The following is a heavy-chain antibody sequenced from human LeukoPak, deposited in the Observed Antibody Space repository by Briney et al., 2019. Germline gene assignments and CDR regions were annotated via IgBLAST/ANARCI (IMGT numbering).Heavy chain of an antibody. J-gene: IGHJ5*02. D-gene: IGHD2-2*01. CDR3: ARDFGRGYCSSTSCYGWFDP. Sequence: GPLRLSCAASGFTVSSKYMSWVRQAPGKGLEWVSVIFSGDNTYYADSVKGRFTISRDNSKNTLYLQMNSLRAEDTAVYYCARDFGRGYCSSTSCYGWFDPWGQGTLVTVSS. V-gene: IGHV3-66*02. CDR1: GFTVSSKY. CDR2: IFSGDNT.